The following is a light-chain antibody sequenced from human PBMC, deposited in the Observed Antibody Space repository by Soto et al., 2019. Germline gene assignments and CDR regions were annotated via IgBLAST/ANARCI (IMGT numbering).Light chain of an antibody. CDR2: AAS. V-gene: IGKV1-27*01. CDR3: QRYDIAPWT. Sequence: DIQMTQSPSSLSASVGDRVTITCRASQDIRKALAWYQQKPGKGPKLLIYAASTLQSGVPSRFTGSGSGTDFTLTISSLQPEDVATYYCQRYDIAPWTFGQGTKVDIK. CDR1: QDIRKA. J-gene: IGKJ1*01.